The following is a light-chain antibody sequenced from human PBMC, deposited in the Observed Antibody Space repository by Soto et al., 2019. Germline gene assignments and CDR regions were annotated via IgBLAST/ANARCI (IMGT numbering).Light chain of an antibody. CDR2: EVT. Sequence: QSVLTQPASVSGSPGQSITISCTGTSSDIDAYNYVSWYQQHPGKAPKLMIYEVTNRPSGVSTRFSGSKSGNTASLTISGLQAEDEADYYCCSFTSGNTAYVFGTGTKVTVL. CDR3: CSFTSGNTAYV. V-gene: IGLV2-14*01. J-gene: IGLJ1*01. CDR1: SSDIDAYNY.